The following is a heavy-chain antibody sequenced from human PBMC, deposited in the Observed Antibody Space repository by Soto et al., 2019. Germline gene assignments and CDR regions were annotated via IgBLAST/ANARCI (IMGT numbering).Heavy chain of an antibody. J-gene: IGHJ4*02. CDR3: AGSSGYYFFDY. CDR1: GFTFSSYG. D-gene: IGHD3-22*01. V-gene: IGHV3-33*01. CDR2: IWYDGSNK. Sequence: QVQLVESGGGVVQPGRSLRLSCAASGFTFSSYGMHWVRQAPGKGLEWVAVIWYDGSNKYYADSVKGRFTISRDNSKNTLYLQMNSLRAEATAVYYCAGSSGYYFFDYWGQGTLVTVSS.